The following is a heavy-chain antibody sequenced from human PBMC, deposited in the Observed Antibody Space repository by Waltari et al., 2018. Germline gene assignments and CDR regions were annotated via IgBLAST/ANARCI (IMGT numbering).Heavy chain of an antibody. J-gene: IGHJ6*02. CDR2: TSYDGSDK. V-gene: IGHV3-30*04. D-gene: IGHD1-1*01. CDR3: ARDWAGTTQFPYYYYGMDV. Sequence: GKGLEWVAVTSYDGSDKYYADSVKGRFTISRDNSKNTLYLQMNSLRDEDTAVYYCARDWAGTTQFPYYYYGMDVWGQGTTVTVSS.